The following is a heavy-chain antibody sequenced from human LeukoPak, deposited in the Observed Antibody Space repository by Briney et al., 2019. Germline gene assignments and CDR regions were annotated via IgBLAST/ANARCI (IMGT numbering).Heavy chain of an antibody. J-gene: IGHJ4*02. CDR1: GFTFSSYS. D-gene: IGHD3-3*01. CDR3: ARDLGFGVVHYYFDY. V-gene: IGHV3-48*01. Sequence: PSGGSLRLSCAASGFTFSSYSMNWVRQAPGKGLEWVSYISSSSSTIYYADSVKGRFTISRDSAKNSLYLQMNSLRAEDTAVYYCARDLGFGVVHYYFDYWGQGTLVTVSS. CDR2: ISSSSSTI.